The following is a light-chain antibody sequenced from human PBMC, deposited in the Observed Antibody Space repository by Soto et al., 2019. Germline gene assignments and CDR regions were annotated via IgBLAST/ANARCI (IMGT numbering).Light chain of an antibody. CDR1: SSNIGNNY. J-gene: IGLJ1*01. CDR3: GTWDGDSYV. V-gene: IGLV1-51*01. Sequence: QSVLTQSPSVSAAPGQKVTISCSGGSSNIGNNYVCWYHQLPGTAPKVLIYDNNKRPSGIADRFSGSKSGTSATLAITGLQPGDEGDYYCGTWDGDSYVFGTGTKVTVL. CDR2: DNN.